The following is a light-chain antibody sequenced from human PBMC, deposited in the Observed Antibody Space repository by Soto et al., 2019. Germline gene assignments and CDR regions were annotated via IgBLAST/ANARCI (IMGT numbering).Light chain of an antibody. CDR1: QSISSY. Sequence: DIQMTQSPSILSASVGDRVTITCRASQSISSYLAWYQQKPGKAPKLLIYKASSLESGVPSRFSGSGSGTEFTLTISSLQPDDFATYYCQQYNTYSVTFGQGTKVDIK. J-gene: IGKJ2*01. V-gene: IGKV1-5*03. CDR3: QQYNTYSVT. CDR2: KAS.